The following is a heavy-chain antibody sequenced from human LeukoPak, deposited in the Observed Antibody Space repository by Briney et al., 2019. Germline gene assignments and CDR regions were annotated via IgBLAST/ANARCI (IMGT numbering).Heavy chain of an antibody. CDR1: GGSISSYY. V-gene: IGHV4-4*07. J-gene: IGHJ6*03. Sequence: SETLSLTCTVSGGSISSYYWSWIRQPAGKGLEWIGRIYTSGSTNYNPSLKSRVTMSVDTSKNQFPLKLSPVTAADTAVYYCARDELAAAGGVDYYYYYMDVWGKGTTVTVSS. D-gene: IGHD6-13*01. CDR3: ARDELAAAGGVDYYYYYMDV. CDR2: IYTSGST.